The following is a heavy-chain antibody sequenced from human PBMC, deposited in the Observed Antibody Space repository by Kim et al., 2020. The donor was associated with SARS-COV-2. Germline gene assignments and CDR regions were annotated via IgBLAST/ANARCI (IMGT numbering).Heavy chain of an antibody. J-gene: IGHJ4*02. CDR3: AREGNTMVRGVIPAPFDY. Sequence: QGRVTITADESTSTAYMELSSLRSEDTAVYYCAREGNTMVRGVIPAPFDYWGQGTLVTVSS. D-gene: IGHD3-10*01. V-gene: IGHV1-69*01.